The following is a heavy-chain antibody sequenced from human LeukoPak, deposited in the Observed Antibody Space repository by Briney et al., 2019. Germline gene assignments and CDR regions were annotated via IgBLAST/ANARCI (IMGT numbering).Heavy chain of an antibody. D-gene: IGHD6-13*01. J-gene: IGHJ4*02. CDR1: GFNFSSYA. CDR3: VRGGSSSWSNFDY. V-gene: IGHV3-64D*06. CDR2: ISGNGGST. Sequence: PGGSLRLSCSASGFNFSSYAMHWVRQAPGKGLEYVSAISGNGGSTYYADSVKGRFTISRDNSKNTLYLQMSSLRAEDSALYYCVRGGSSSWSNFDYWGQGTLVTVSS.